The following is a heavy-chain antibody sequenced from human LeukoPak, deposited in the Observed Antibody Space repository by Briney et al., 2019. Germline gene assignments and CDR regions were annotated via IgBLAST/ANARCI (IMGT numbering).Heavy chain of an antibody. J-gene: IGHJ4*02. CDR2: ISGSGGST. Sequence: GVSLRLSCAASGFTFSSYAMSWVRQAPGKGLEWVSAISGSGGSTYYADSVKGRFTISRDNSKNTLYLQMNSLRAEDTAVYYCAKGESGYSSSWTDYWGQGTLVTVSS. CDR3: AKGESGYSSSWTDY. D-gene: IGHD6-13*01. CDR1: GFTFSSYA. V-gene: IGHV3-23*01.